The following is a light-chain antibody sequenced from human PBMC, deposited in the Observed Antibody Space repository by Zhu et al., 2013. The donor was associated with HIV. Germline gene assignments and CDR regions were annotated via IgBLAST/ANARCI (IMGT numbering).Light chain of an antibody. CDR1: QSVSSY. Sequence: ELILTQSPATLSLSPGERASLSCRASQSVSSYLAWYQQKPGQAPRLLIYDASNRATGIPARFSGSGSGTDFSLTISSLEPEDFAVYYCQQYNNWPPLTFGQGTKVEIK. J-gene: IGKJ1*01. CDR2: DAS. V-gene: IGKV3-11*01. CDR3: QQYNNWPPLT.